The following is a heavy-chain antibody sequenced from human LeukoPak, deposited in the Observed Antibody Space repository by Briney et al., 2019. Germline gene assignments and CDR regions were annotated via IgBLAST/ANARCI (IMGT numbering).Heavy chain of an antibody. CDR3: ATRLGRYFVY. Sequence: SETLSLTCAVYGGSFSGYYWSWIRQPPGKGLEWIGEINHSGSTNYNPSLKSRVTVSVDTSKNQFSLKLSSVTAADTAVYYCATRLGRYFVYWGQGTLVTVSS. D-gene: IGHD7-27*01. CDR2: INHSGST. V-gene: IGHV4-34*01. CDR1: GGSFSGYY. J-gene: IGHJ4*02.